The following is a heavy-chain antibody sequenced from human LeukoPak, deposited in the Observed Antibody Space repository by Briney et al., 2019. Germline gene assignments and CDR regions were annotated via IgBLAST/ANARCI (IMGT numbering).Heavy chain of an antibody. CDR3: AREENIYDSSGYYYRPFDY. CDR2: ISSSSSTI. V-gene: IGHV3-48*01. D-gene: IGHD3-22*01. J-gene: IGHJ4*02. CDR1: GFTFSSYS. Sequence: GGSLRLSCAASGFTFSSYSMNWVRQAPGKGLEWVSYISSSSSTIYYADSVKGRFTISRDNAKNSLYLQMNSLRAEDTAVYYCAREENIYDSSGYYYRPFDYWGQGTLVTVSS.